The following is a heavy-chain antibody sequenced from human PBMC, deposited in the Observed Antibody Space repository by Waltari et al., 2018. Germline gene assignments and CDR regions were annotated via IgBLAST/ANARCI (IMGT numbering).Heavy chain of an antibody. CDR1: GFSFSTYA. Sequence: EVQLLESGGGLAQPGGSLRLSCEGAGFSFSTYAVSWVRQGPWKGLEWVSGISGSGGLTDYADSVKGRFAISRDNSKNTLYLQMNSLRAEDTAVYYCAKGGFMTKVTTNGMDVWGQGTTVTVSS. V-gene: IGHV3-23*01. D-gene: IGHD4-4*01. J-gene: IGHJ6*02. CDR2: ISGSGGLT. CDR3: AKGGFMTKVTTNGMDV.